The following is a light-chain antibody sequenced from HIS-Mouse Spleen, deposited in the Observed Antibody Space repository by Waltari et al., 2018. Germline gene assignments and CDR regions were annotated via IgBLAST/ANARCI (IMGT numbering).Light chain of an antibody. V-gene: IGKV1-5*03. Sequence: DIQMTQSTSTLSASVGARVTTTCRASQSISSWLAWYQQKPGKAPKLLIYKASSLESGVPSRFSGSGSGTEFTLTISSLQPDDFATYYCQQYNSYSRTFGQGTKVEIK. CDR3: QQYNSYSRT. CDR2: KAS. J-gene: IGKJ1*01. CDR1: QSISSW.